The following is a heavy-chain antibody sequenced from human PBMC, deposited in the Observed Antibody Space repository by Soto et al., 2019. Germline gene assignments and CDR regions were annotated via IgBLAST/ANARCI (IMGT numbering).Heavy chain of an antibody. V-gene: IGHV4-30-4*01. J-gene: IGHJ5*02. CDR2: IYYSGST. D-gene: IGHD2-8*02. CDR3: AREFGGVFDLPKFDP. Sequence: TLSLTCTVSGGSISSGDYYWSWIRQPPGKGLEWIGYIYYSGSTYYNPSLKSRVTISVDTSKNQFSLKLSSVTAADTAVYYCAREFGGVFDLPKFDPWGQGTLVTVSS. CDR1: GGSISSGDYY.